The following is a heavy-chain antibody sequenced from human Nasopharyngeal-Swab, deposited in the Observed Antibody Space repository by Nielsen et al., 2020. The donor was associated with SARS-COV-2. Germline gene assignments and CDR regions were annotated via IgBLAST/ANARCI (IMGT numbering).Heavy chain of an antibody. CDR2: IKQDGSEK. Sequence: VRQAPGKGLEWGANIKQDGSEKYYVDSVKGRFTISRDNAKNSLYLQMNSLRAEDTAVYYCARVHRYYDFWSGYYTGSRGMDIWGQGTTVTVSS. V-gene: IGHV3-7*01. D-gene: IGHD3-3*01. CDR3: ARVHRYYDFWSGYYTGSRGMDI. J-gene: IGHJ6*02.